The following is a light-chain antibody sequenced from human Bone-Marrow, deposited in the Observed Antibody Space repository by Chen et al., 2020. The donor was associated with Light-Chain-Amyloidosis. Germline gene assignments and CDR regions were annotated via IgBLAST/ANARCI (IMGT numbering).Light chain of an antibody. CDR2: RDT. Sequence: SYELTQSPSVSVSPGQTARINCSGDDLPTKYAYWYQQKPVQAPVLVIHRDTERPSGISERFSGSSSGTTATLTISGVQAEDEADYHCQSADSSGTYEVICGGGTKLTVL. J-gene: IGLJ2*01. CDR1: DLPTKY. V-gene: IGLV3-25*03. CDR3: QSADSSGTYEVI.